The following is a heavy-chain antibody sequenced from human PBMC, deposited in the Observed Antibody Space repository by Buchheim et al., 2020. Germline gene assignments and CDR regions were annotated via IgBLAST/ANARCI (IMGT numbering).Heavy chain of an antibody. CDR1: GGSFSGYY. CDR3: ATGRRISGAVSPFDH. D-gene: IGHD3-3*01. Sequence: QVQLQQWGAGLLKSSETLSLTCAVYGGSFSGYYWSWIRQPPGKGLEWIGEINHSGSTSYNPSLESRVTISVDTSKNQFSLRLSSVTAADTALYYCATGRRISGAVSPFDHWGQGT. CDR2: INHSGST. V-gene: IGHV4-34*01. J-gene: IGHJ4*02.